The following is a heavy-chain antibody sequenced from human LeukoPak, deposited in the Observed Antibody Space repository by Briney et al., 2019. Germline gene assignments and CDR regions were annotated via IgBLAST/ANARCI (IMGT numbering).Heavy chain of an antibody. Sequence: TLSLTCTVSGGSISSGSNYWSWIRQPAGKGLEWIGRIYTSGSTNYNPSLKSRVTISVDTSKNQFSLKLSSVTAADTAVYYCAREGAPNYYDSSGSGSYWGQGTLVTVSS. CDR2: IYTSGST. D-gene: IGHD3-22*01. J-gene: IGHJ4*02. V-gene: IGHV4-61*02. CDR3: AREGAPNYYDSSGSGSY. CDR1: GGSISSGSNY.